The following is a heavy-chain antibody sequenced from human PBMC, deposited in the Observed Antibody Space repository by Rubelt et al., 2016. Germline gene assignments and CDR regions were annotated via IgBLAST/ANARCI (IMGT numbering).Heavy chain of an antibody. Sequence: QMQLEESGPGLVKPSETLSLTCTVSGDSISSYYWSWIRQPPGRGLEWIGDSNDSGSTNYNPSLKSRVTISVDTFKNQSSLKLSSVTAADTAVYYCARGYNYGPQYDFWGQGTLVTVSS. CDR2: SNDSGST. J-gene: IGHJ4*02. V-gene: IGHV4-59*04. CDR3: ARGYNYGPQYDF. D-gene: IGHD5-18*01. CDR1: GDSISSYY.